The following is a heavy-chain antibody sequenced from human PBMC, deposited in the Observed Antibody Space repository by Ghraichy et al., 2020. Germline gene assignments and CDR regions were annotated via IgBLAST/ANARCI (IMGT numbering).Heavy chain of an antibody. V-gene: IGHV3-74*01. D-gene: IGHD2-21*01. Sequence: GASLNISCAASGFTFSGYWMHWVRQAPGKGLEWISRINNDGSDTVSADSVKGRFTIARDNAKDILDLQMNSLTSEDTAMYYCARGLWGPDLWGQGTLVTVSS. CDR1: GFTFSGYW. CDR3: ARGLWGPDL. CDR2: INNDGSDT. J-gene: IGHJ5*02.